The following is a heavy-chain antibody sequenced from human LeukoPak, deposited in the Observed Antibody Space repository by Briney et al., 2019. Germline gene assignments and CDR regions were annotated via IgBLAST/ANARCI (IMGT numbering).Heavy chain of an antibody. CDR1: GYTFTSYY. CDR2: INPSGGST. CDR3: ARDLYGDYWFDP. Sequence: ASVKVSCKASGYTFTSYYVHWVRQAPGQGLEWMGIINPSGGSTSYAQKFQGRATMTRDMSTSTVYMELSSLRSEDTAVYYCARDLYGDYWFDPWGQGTLVTVSS. J-gene: IGHJ5*02. V-gene: IGHV1-46*01. D-gene: IGHD4-17*01.